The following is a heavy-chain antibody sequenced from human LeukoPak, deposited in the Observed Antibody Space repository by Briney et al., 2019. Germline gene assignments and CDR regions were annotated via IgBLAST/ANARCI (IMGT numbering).Heavy chain of an antibody. Sequence: SETLSLTCAVSGGSIGSYYWSWIRQPPGKGLEWIGYVSYSGSNNYNSYLKSRVTISRDTSKNQFSLKLSSVNAADTAVYFCAKSSVYPIDYMDVWGKGTTVTISS. J-gene: IGHJ6*03. CDR2: VSYSGSN. CDR1: GGSIGSYY. D-gene: IGHD5/OR15-5a*01. CDR3: AKSSVYPIDYMDV. V-gene: IGHV4-59*01.